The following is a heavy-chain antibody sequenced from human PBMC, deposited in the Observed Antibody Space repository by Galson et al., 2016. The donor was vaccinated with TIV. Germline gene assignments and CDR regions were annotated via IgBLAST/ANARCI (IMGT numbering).Heavy chain of an antibody. D-gene: IGHD4/OR15-4a*01. J-gene: IGHJ3*01. CDR2: ISGSGGIT. V-gene: IGHV3-23*01. Sequence: LRLSCAASGLTFNNYAMNWVRQAPGKGLEWVSGISGSGGITYFADSVKGRFSISRDNSKDTLYLQLNSLRAEDTAVYYCAKRKNYGGDAFEDWGQGTMVTVSS. CDR1: GLTFNNYA. CDR3: AKRKNYGGDAFED.